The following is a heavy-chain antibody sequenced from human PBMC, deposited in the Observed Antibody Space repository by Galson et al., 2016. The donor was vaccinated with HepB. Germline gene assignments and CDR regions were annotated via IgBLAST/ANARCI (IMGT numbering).Heavy chain of an antibody. CDR1: GGSISSYY. CDR3: ARRARPLTAVMHRRVHLDC. V-gene: IGHV4-59*01. J-gene: IGHJ4*02. D-gene: IGHD4-17*01. Sequence: SETLSLTCTVSGGSISSYYWSWIRKSPGKGLEWIGYVFDSGRTEYNPSLKSRVTISVDTSKHQFSLNLGSVTAADTAVYYCARRARPLTAVMHRRVHLDCGGQGTLVAGSS. CDR2: VFDSGRT.